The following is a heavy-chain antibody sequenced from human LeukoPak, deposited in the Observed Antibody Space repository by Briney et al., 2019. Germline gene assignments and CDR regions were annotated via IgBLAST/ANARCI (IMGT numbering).Heavy chain of an antibody. CDR1: GFTFSSYG. J-gene: IGHJ4*02. CDR3: ARDQGWLQSIYDY. D-gene: IGHD5-24*01. V-gene: IGHV3-30*03. CDR2: ISYDGSNK. Sequence: GGSLRLSCAASGFTFSSYGMHWVRQAPGKGLEWVAVISYDGSNKYYADSVKGRFTISRDNAKNSLYLQMNSLRAEDTAVYYCARDQGWLQSIYDYWGQGTLVTVSS.